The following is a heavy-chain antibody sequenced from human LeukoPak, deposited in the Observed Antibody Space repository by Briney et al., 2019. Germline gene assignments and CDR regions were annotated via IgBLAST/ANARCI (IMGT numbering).Heavy chain of an antibody. CDR1: GYTFTSYD. J-gene: IGHJ6*03. Sequence: GASVKVSCKASGYTFTSYDINWVRQATGQGLEWMGWMNPNSGNTGYAQKFQGRVTMTRSTSISTAYMELSSLRSEDTAVYYCAIYGSGSYESYYYYYMDVWGKGTTVTVSS. D-gene: IGHD3-10*01. CDR2: MNPNSGNT. CDR3: AIYGSGSYESYYYYYMDV. V-gene: IGHV1-8*01.